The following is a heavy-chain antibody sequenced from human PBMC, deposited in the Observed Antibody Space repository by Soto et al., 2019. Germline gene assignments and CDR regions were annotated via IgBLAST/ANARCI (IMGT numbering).Heavy chain of an antibody. Sequence: EVQLEESGGDLVQPGGSLRLSCAASGFTLSAYWMTWVRQAPGKGLEWVANINRDGSKKSYLDSVRGRFTISRDNVGKSLYLQMGSLRADDRALYYWGRGVYPGSSSLYRGAVDIWGQGTVVTVSS. CDR3: GRGVYPGSSSLYRGAVDI. D-gene: IGHD6-13*01. J-gene: IGHJ3*02. CDR1: GFTLSAYW. V-gene: IGHV3-7*05. CDR2: INRDGSKK.